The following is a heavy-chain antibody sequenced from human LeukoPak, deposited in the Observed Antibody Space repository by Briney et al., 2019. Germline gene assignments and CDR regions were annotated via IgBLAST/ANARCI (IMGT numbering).Heavy chain of an antibody. CDR2: IYYSGST. D-gene: IGHD3-16*01. CDR1: GGSISSYY. V-gene: IGHV4-39*02. J-gene: IGHJ3*02. Sequence: SETLSLTCTVSGGSISSYYWSWIRQPPGKGLEWIGSIYYSGSTYYNPSLKSRVTISVDTSKNQFSLKLSSVTAADTAVYYCARDGIMITFGGVTAAFDIWGQGTMVTVSS. CDR3: ARDGIMITFGGVTAAFDI.